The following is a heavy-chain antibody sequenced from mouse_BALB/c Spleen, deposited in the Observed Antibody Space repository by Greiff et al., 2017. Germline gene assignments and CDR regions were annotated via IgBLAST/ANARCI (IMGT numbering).Heavy chain of an antibody. J-gene: IGHJ4*01. Sequence: EVKLMESGPGLVKPSQSLSLTCTVTGYSITSDYAWNWIRQFPGNKLEWMGYISYSGSTSYNPSLKSRISITRDTSKNQFFLQLNSVTTEDTATYYCARGYYYGSSLYAMDYWGQGTSVTVSS. CDR1: GYSITSDYA. CDR2: ISYSGST. D-gene: IGHD1-1*01. CDR3: ARGYYYGSSLYAMDY. V-gene: IGHV3-2*02.